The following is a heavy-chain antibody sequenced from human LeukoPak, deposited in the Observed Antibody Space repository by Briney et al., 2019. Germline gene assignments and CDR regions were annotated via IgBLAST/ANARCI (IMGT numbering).Heavy chain of an antibody. Sequence: GGSLRLSCGASGFTFTNSWMTWVRQAPGKGLEWVSSISSSSSYIYYADSVKGRFTISRDNAKNSLYLQMNSLRAEDTAVYYCARDSTLLQSNAFDIWGQGTMVTVSS. CDR1: GFTFTNSW. D-gene: IGHD4-11*01. CDR2: ISSSSSYI. J-gene: IGHJ3*02. CDR3: ARDSTLLQSNAFDI. V-gene: IGHV3-21*01.